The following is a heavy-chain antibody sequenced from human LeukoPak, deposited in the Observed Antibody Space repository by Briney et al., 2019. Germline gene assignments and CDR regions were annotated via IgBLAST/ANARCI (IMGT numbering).Heavy chain of an antibody. V-gene: IGHV3-23*01. CDR1: GFAFTNYV. CDR3: AKGPNSDFWSGYSDYMDV. D-gene: IGHD3-3*01. CDR2: ISDSGSST. Sequence: GGSLRLSCAASGFAFTNYVMNWVRQAPGKGLEWVSGISDSGSSTYYEASVRGRFTISRDSSKNTVFLQMSSLRAEDTAAYYCAKGPNSDFWSGYSDYMDVWGKGTTAIVSS. J-gene: IGHJ6*03.